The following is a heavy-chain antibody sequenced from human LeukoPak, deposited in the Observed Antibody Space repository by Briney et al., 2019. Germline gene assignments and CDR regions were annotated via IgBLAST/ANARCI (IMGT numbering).Heavy chain of an antibody. CDR2: IYPGDSES. CDR1: GYNFATYW. CDR3: ARGKDGYNYFDY. Sequence: GESLKISCKASGYNFATYWIGWVRQMPGKGLEWMGVIYPGDSESRYSLSFRGQVTMSVDTSINAAYLQWSSLKASDIAMYYCARGKDGYNYFDYWAREPWSPSPQ. V-gene: IGHV5-51*01. J-gene: IGHJ4*02. D-gene: IGHD5-24*01.